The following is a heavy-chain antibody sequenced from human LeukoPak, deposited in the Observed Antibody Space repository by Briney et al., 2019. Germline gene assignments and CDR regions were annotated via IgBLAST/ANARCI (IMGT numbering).Heavy chain of an antibody. Sequence: SETLSLTCTVSGGSISSSSYYWGWIRQPPGKGLGWIGRIYTSGSTNYNPSLKSRVTMSVDTSKNQFSLKLSSVTAADTAVYYCAREYSSGWYYAIHNWFDPWGQGTLVTVSS. V-gene: IGHV4-61*05. CDR3: AREYSSGWYYAIHNWFDP. J-gene: IGHJ5*02. D-gene: IGHD6-19*01. CDR2: IYTSGST. CDR1: GGSISSSSYY.